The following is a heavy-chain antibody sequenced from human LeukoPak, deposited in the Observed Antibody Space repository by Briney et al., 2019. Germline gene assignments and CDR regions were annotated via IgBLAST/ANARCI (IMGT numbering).Heavy chain of an antibody. CDR2: INPRDGST. J-gene: IGHJ4*02. Sequence: GASVKVSCKAAGYTFTNYYMQWVRQAPGQGLEWMGIINPRDGSTSYAQKFQGRVTVTRDTSMSTVYMELSSLRSEDTAVYYCARVYCSGGSCYEFDFWGQGTLVTVSS. D-gene: IGHD2-15*01. CDR1: GYTFTNYY. V-gene: IGHV1-46*03. CDR3: ARVYCSGGSCYEFDF.